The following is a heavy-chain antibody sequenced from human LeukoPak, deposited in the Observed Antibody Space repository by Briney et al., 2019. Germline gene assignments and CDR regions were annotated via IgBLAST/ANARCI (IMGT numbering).Heavy chain of an antibody. CDR1: GFTFSSYG. CDR3: AKDFSGSYQSGFDY. V-gene: IGHV3-23*01. Sequence: PGGSLRLSCAASGFTFSSYGISWVRQAPGKGLEWVSAISGSGGSTYYADSVEGRFTISRDNSKNTLYLQMNSLRAEDTAVYYCAKDFSGSYQSGFDYWGQGTLVTVSS. CDR2: ISGSGGST. J-gene: IGHJ4*02. D-gene: IGHD1-26*01.